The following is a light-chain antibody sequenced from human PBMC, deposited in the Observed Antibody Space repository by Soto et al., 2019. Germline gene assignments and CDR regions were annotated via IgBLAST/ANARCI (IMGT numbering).Light chain of an antibody. CDR3: CSYAGGNSWV. CDR2: EDN. CDR1: SSDVGRYKL. V-gene: IGLV2-23*01. J-gene: IGLJ3*02. Sequence: QSALTQPASVSGSPGQSITISCTGSSSDVGRYKLVSWYQQHPGKAPKLIIYEDNKRPSGVSDRFSGSKSGNTASLTVAGLQAGDEADYYCCSYAGGNSWVFGGGTKVTVL.